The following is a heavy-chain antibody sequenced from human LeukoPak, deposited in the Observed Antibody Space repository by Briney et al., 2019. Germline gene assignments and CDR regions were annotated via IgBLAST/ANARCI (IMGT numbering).Heavy chain of an antibody. D-gene: IGHD2-21*01. Sequence: PGGSLRLSCAASGFTFSSYAMSWVRQAPGKGLGWVSAISGSGGSTYYADSVKGRFTISRDNSKNTMYLQMNSLRAEDTAVYYCAKCGGYYYYYYMDVWGKGTTVTVSS. CDR3: AKCGGYYYYYYMDV. CDR2: ISGSGGST. J-gene: IGHJ6*03. CDR1: GFTFSSYA. V-gene: IGHV3-23*01.